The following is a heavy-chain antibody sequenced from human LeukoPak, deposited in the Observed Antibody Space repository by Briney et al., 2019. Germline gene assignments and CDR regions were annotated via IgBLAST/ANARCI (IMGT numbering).Heavy chain of an antibody. D-gene: IGHD1-1*01. V-gene: IGHV4-4*02. CDR1: GDSISSTNW. J-gene: IGHJ4*02. CDR2: IYHSGST. CDR3: ARLTRRSGNYFDY. Sequence: SETLSLTCAVSGDSISSTNWWSWVRQPPGKGLEWIGEIYHSGSTNYNPSLKSRVTISVDKSKNQFSLKLSSVTAADTAVYYCARLTRRSGNYFDYWGQGTLVTVSS.